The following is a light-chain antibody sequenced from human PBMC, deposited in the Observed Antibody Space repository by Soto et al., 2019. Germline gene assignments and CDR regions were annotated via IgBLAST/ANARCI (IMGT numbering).Light chain of an antibody. V-gene: IGKV3-20*01. Sequence: EIVLTQSPGTLSLSPGERATLSCWVSQSVTSNYLAWYQQKPGQAPRLLIFGASIRATGLPDRFSGSGSGTDFTLTISRLEPEDFAVYYCHQYGSSPGTFGQGTKVEIK. CDR2: GAS. CDR3: HQYGSSPGT. J-gene: IGKJ1*01. CDR1: QSVTSNY.